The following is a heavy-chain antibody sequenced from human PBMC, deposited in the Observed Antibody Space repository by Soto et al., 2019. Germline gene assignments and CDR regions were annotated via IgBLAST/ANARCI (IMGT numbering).Heavy chain of an antibody. V-gene: IGHV1-69*01. CDR1: GGTFSGYA. CDR2: IIPIFGIT. D-gene: IGHD1-1*01. CDR3: ARDPRSITGTTSSEDFQH. J-gene: IGHJ1*01. Sequence: QAQLMQSGAEVKEPGSSVKVSCKASGGTFSGYAISWVRQAPGQGLEWLGGIIPIFGITNYAQKFQNRLTIAADESSATVYMDLRSLTSEDSGIYYCARDPRSITGTTSSEDFQHWGQGTLVSVS.